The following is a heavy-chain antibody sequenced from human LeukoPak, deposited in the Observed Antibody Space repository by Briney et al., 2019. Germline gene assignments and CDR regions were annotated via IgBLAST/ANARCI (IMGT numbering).Heavy chain of an antibody. D-gene: IGHD6-19*01. Sequence: SETLSLTCTVSGGSISSYYWGWIRQPPGKGLEWIGSIYYSGSTYYNPSLKGRVTISIDTSKNQFSLKLSSVTAADTAVYYCAREMGSGWAYYYYYMDVWGKGTTVTVSS. V-gene: IGHV4-39*07. J-gene: IGHJ6*03. CDR2: IYYSGST. CDR3: AREMGSGWAYYYYYMDV. CDR1: GGSISSYY.